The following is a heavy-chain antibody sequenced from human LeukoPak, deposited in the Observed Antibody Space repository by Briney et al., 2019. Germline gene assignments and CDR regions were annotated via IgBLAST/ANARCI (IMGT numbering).Heavy chain of an antibody. CDR1: GYTFTGYY. V-gene: IGHV1-2*02. CDR2: INPNSGGT. J-gene: IGHJ5*02. D-gene: IGHD6-19*01. Sequence: ASVKVSCKASGYTFTGYYMHWVRQAPGQGLEWMGWINPNSGGTNYAQKFQGRVTMTRDTSISTAYMELSRLRSDDTAVYYCARGPRIAVAGTEDCFDPWGQGTLVTVSS. CDR3: ARGPRIAVAGTEDCFDP.